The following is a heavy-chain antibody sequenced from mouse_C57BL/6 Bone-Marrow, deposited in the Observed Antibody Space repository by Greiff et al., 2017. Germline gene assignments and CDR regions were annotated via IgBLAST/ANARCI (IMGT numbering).Heavy chain of an antibody. D-gene: IGHD2-4*01. J-gene: IGHJ4*01. CDR3: ARGVDYDYDEDYAMDY. CDR1: GYSFTDYN. V-gene: IGHV1-39*01. Sequence: EVQLQQSGPELVKPGASVKISCKASGYSFTDYNMNWVKQSNGKSLEWIGVINPNYGTTSSNQKFKGKATLTVDQSSSTAYMQLNSLTSEDSAFYYCARGVDYDYDEDYAMDYWGQGTSVTVSS. CDR2: INPNYGTT.